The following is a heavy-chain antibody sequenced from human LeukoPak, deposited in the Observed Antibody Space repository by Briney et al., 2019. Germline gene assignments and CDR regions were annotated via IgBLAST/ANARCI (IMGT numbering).Heavy chain of an antibody. CDR2: IYSGGST. CDR1: GFTVSSDY. J-gene: IGHJ5*02. CDR3: ARNWFDP. Sequence: GGSLRLSCAASGFTVSSDYMSWVRQAPGKGLEWVSVIYSGGSTYYADSVKGRFTISRDESKNTVYLQMNSLRFEDTAMYYCARNWFDPWGQGTLVTVSS. V-gene: IGHV3-53*05.